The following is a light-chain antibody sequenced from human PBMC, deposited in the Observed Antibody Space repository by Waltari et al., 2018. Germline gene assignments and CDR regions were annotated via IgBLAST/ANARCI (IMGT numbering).Light chain of an antibody. CDR2: VFRKRTL. Sequence: QLVVTQSPSASASPGVSVKLTCTLSSGHSSYAIAWHQQQPQKGPRVLIKVFRKRTLIMGDGSPYRFSVSTSGAERYLIISSLQSEDEADYYCQTWGVGTWVFGGGTKLTVL. J-gene: IGLJ3*02. CDR1: SGHSSYA. CDR3: QTWGVGTWV. V-gene: IGLV4-69*01.